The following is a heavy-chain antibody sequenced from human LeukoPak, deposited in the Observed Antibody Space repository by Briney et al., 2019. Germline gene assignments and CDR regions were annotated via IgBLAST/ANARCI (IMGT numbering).Heavy chain of an antibody. V-gene: IGHV3-30-3*01. J-gene: IGHJ5*02. CDR3: ARDRGGLRSNWFDP. Sequence: GGSLRLSCAASGFTFSSYAMHWVRQAPGKGLEWVAVISYDGSNKYHADSVKGRFTISRDNSKNTLYLQMNSLRAGDTAVYYCARDRGGLRSNWFDPWGQGTLVTVPS. CDR2: ISYDGSNK. D-gene: IGHD4-17*01. CDR1: GFTFSSYA.